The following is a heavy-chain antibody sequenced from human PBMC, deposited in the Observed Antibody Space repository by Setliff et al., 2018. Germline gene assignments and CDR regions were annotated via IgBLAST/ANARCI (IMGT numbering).Heavy chain of an antibody. D-gene: IGHD2-15*01. CDR2: IWYDGSNS. CDR1: GFTFSSYG. CDR3: ARGTQAYTSWTDSALGY. Sequence: PGGSLRLSCAASGFTFSSYGFHWVRQAPGKGLEWVAVIWYDGSNSYYADSVKGRFTISRDNSRNVLYMQMNSLRADDTAVYYCARGTQAYTSWTDSALGYWGKGTQVTVSS. V-gene: IGHV3-33*01. J-gene: IGHJ4*02.